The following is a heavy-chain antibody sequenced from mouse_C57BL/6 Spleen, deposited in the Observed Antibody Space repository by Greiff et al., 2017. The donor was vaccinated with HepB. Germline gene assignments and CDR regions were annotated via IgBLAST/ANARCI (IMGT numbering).Heavy chain of an antibody. J-gene: IGHJ2*01. V-gene: IGHV5-4*01. CDR1: GFTFSSYA. CDR2: ISDGGSYT. Sequence: EVQRVESGGGLVKPGGSLKLSCAASGFTFSSYAMSWVRQTPEKRLEWVATISDGGSYTYYPDNVKGRFTISRDNAKNNLYLQMSHLKSEDTAMYYCAREIYYGYDVDYFDYWGQGTTLTVSS. CDR3: AREIYYGYDVDYFDY. D-gene: IGHD2-2*01.